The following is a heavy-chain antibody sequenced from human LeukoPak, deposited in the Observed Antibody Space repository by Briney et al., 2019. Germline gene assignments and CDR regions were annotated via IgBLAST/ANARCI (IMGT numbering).Heavy chain of an antibody. Sequence: SETLSLTCTVSGGSISSYYWSWIRQPPGKGLEWIGEINHSGSTNYNPSLKSRVTISVDTSKNQFSLKLSSVTAADTAVYYCAEGVGATGFDYWGQGTLVTVSS. CDR1: GGSISSYY. CDR3: AEGVGATGFDY. J-gene: IGHJ4*02. V-gene: IGHV4-34*01. D-gene: IGHD1-26*01. CDR2: INHSGST.